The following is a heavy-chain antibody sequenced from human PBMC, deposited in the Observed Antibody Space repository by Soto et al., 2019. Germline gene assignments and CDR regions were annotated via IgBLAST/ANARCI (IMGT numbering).Heavy chain of an antibody. Sequence: PGGSLRLSCAASGFTVTTNYMTWVRQAPGKGLEWVSVINSVGTTYYADSVKGRFTISRDNSKNTLFLQLNSLRAEDTAVYYCAREAGSSRYYYGLDVWGQGTTVTVSS. J-gene: IGHJ6*02. CDR2: INSVGTT. V-gene: IGHV3-53*01. CDR1: GFTVTTNY. D-gene: IGHD6-6*01. CDR3: AREAGSSRYYYGLDV.